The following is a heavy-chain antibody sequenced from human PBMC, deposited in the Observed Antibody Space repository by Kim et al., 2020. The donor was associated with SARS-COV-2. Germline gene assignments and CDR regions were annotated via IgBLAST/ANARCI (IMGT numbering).Heavy chain of an antibody. J-gene: IGHJ3*02. CDR1: GFTFSSYS. CDR3: ASGDMVRGSLSAFDI. D-gene: IGHD3-10*01. V-gene: IGHV3-48*02. CDR2: ISSSSSTI. Sequence: GGSLRLSCAASGFTFSSYSMNWVRQAPGKGLEWVSYISSSSSTIYYADSVKGRFTISRDNAKNSLYLQMNSLRDEDTAVYYCASGDMVRGSLSAFDIWGQGTMVTVSS.